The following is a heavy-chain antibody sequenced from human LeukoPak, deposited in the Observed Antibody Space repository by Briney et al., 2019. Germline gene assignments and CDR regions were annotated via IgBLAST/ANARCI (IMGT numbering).Heavy chain of an antibody. CDR3: ARVGYCSSTSCYGYYYYYMDV. D-gene: IGHD2-2*03. V-gene: IGHV3-20*04. CDR1: GFTFDDYG. Sequence: GGSLRLSCAASGFTFDDYGMSWVRQAPGKGLEWVSGINWNGGSTVYADSVKGRFTISRDNAKNSLYLQMNSLRAEDTALYYCARVGYCSSTSCYGYYYYYMDVWGKGTTVTVSS. J-gene: IGHJ6*03. CDR2: INWNGGST.